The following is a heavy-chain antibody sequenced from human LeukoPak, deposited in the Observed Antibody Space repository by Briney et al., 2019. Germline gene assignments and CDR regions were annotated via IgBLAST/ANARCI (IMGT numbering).Heavy chain of an antibody. CDR2: INPNSGGT. Sequence: GASLKFSCKLSGYTFTGYYMHWVRQAPGQGLDWMGWINPNSGGTNYAQKFQGRVTMTRDTSISTAYMELSRLRSDDTAAYYCARTKYSSSWLFDYWGQGTLVTVSS. CDR1: GYTFTGYY. J-gene: IGHJ4*02. CDR3: ARTKYSSSWLFDY. V-gene: IGHV1-2*02. D-gene: IGHD6-13*01.